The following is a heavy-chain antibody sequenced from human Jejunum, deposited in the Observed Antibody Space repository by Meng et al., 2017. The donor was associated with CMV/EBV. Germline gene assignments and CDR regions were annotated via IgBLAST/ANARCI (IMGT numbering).Heavy chain of an antibody. J-gene: IGHJ5*02. CDR3: ARDIDH. CDR2: ISSSSRYI. CDR1: GFTFSSYN. V-gene: IGHV3-21*01. Sequence: QCVESGGGLLKPVGSLRIACIGVGFTFSSYNWHWVRQAPGKGLEWVSSISSSSRYINYADSVKGRFTISRDNAKNSLYLQMNSLRVEDTAIYYCARDIDHWGQGTLVTVSS.